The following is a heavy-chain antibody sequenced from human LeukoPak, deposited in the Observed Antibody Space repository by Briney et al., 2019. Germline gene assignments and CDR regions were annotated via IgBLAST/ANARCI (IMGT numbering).Heavy chain of an antibody. V-gene: IGHV4-31*03. CDR3: ARGGKATVVTL. CDR2: IYYSGST. D-gene: IGHD4-23*01. Sequence: SETLSLTCTVSGGSISSGGYYWSWIRQHPGKGLEWIGYIYYSGSTYYNPSLKSRVTISVDTSKNQFSLKLTSVTAADTAVYFCARGGKATVVTLWGPGILVTVS. CDR1: GGSISSGGYY. J-gene: IGHJ4*02.